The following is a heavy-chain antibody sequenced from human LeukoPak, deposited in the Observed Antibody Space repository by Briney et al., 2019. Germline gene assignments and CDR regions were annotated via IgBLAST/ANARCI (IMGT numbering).Heavy chain of an antibody. J-gene: IGHJ4*02. CDR3: ARGLYCSGGSCYFYFDY. Sequence: SETLSLTCTVSGGSVSSGSYYWRWLRQPAGKGLEWVGRIYTSGSTNYNPSLKSLVTISVDTSKNQFSLKLSSVTAAHTAVYYCARGLYCSGGSCYFYFDYWGQGTLVTVSS. D-gene: IGHD2-15*01. CDR1: GGSVSSGSYY. V-gene: IGHV4-61*02. CDR2: IYTSGST.